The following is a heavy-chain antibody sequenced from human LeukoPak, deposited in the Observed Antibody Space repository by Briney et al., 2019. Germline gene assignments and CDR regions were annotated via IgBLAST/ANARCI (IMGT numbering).Heavy chain of an antibody. J-gene: IGHJ6*03. CDR2: IYTSGST. Sequence: PSETLSLTCTVSGGSISSGSYYWSWIRQPAGKGLEWIGRIYTSGSTNYNPSLKSRVTISVDTSKNQFSLKLSSVTAADTAVYYCARDRVSLRWELLPYYYYYMDVWGKGTTVTVSS. CDR3: ARDRVSLRWELLPYYYYYMDV. D-gene: IGHD1-26*01. CDR1: GGSISSGSYY. V-gene: IGHV4-61*02.